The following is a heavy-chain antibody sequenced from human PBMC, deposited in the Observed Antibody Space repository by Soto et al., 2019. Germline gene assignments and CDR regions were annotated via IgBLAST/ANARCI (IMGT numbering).Heavy chain of an antibody. CDR2: IVPIFRSA. CDR1: GGTFSTYL. J-gene: IGHJ4*02. D-gene: IGHD3-22*01. Sequence: QVQLVQSGAEVKKPGSSVKVSCEASGGTFSTYLISWVRQAPGLGLEWMGGIVPIFRSATYPEKFQGRVTITADESTTTAYMELSSLTSEDTAVYYCARGRGFYDSVDYWGQGTLVSVSS. CDR3: ARGRGFYDSVDY. V-gene: IGHV1-69*01.